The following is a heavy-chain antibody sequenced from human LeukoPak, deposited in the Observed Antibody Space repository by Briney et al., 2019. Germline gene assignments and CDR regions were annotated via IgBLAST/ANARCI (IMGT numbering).Heavy chain of an antibody. V-gene: IGHV4-30-2*01. D-gene: IGHD2-2*01. J-gene: IGHJ6*04. Sequence: SQTLSLTCTVSGGSITSGRYYWSWIRQPPGKGLEWIGYIYHSGSTYYNPSLKSRVTISVDRSKNQFSLKLSSVTAADTAVYYCARAHCSSTSCPPVPDVWGKGTTVTVSS. CDR2: IYHSGST. CDR1: GGSITSGRYY. CDR3: ARAHCSSTSCPPVPDV.